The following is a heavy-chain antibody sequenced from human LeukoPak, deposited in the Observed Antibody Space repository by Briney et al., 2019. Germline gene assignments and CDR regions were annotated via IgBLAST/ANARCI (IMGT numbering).Heavy chain of an antibody. D-gene: IGHD3-3*02. CDR1: GYTFTGYY. Sequence: GASVKVSCKASGYTFTGYYMHWVRQAPGQGLEWLGWINPKSGGTNFAQKFQGRVTLTRDTSINTVYMELSRLRSDDTAVYYCAREASSDNLLGYFDYWGQGSLVTVSS. J-gene: IGHJ4*02. CDR3: AREASSDNLLGYFDY. V-gene: IGHV1-2*02. CDR2: INPKSGGT.